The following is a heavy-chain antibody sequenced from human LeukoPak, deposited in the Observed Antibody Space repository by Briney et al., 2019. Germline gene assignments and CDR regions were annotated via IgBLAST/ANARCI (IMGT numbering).Heavy chain of an antibody. J-gene: IGHJ3*02. Sequence: ASVKVSCKASGYTFTSYGISWVRQAPDKGLEWMGWISAYNGNTNYAQKFQGRVTMTTDTSTSTAYMELRSLRSDDTAVYYCARGRSPEVGDFDAFDIWGQGTMVTVSS. D-gene: IGHD1-14*01. CDR1: GYTFTSYG. CDR3: ARGRSPEVGDFDAFDI. V-gene: IGHV1-18*01. CDR2: ISAYNGNT.